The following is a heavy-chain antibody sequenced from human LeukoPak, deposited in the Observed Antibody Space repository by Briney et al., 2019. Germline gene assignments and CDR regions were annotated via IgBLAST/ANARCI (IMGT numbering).Heavy chain of an antibody. CDR3: ARHILYYFDY. J-gene: IGHJ4*02. V-gene: IGHV4-61*02. CDR1: GGSISSGSYY. CDR2: IYTSGST. Sequence: SETLSLTCTVSGGSISSGSYYWSWIWQPAGKGLEWIGRIYTSGSTNYNPSLKSRVTISVDTSKNQFSLKLSSVTAADTAVYYCARHILYYFDYWGQGTLVTVSS.